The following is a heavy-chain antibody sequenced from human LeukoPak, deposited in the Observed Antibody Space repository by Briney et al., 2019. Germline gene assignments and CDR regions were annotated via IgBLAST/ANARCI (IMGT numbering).Heavy chain of an antibody. D-gene: IGHD2-15*01. Sequence: PGGSLRLSCAASGFTFSSYEMNWVRQDPGKGLEWVSYISSSGSTIYYADSVKGRFTISRDNSKNTLYLQMNSLRAEDTAVYYCAREVVAALGWLDYWGQGTLVTVSS. J-gene: IGHJ4*02. CDR1: GFTFSSYE. CDR2: ISSSGSTI. CDR3: AREVVAALGWLDY. V-gene: IGHV3-48*03.